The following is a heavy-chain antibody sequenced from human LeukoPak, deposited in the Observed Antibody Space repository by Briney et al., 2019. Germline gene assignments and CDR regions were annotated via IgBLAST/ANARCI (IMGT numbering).Heavy chain of an antibody. D-gene: IGHD3-10*01. J-gene: IGHJ6*02. Sequence: SETLSLTCTVSGGSISSGDYYWSWIRQPPGKGLEWIGNIYYSGSTYYNPSLKSRVTISVDTSKNQFSLKLSSVTAADTAVYYCARDPSMVRGVSNDYYYYGMDVWGQGTTVTVSS. CDR3: ARDPSMVRGVSNDYYYYGMDV. CDR2: IYYSGST. V-gene: IGHV4-30-4*01. CDR1: GGSISSGDYY.